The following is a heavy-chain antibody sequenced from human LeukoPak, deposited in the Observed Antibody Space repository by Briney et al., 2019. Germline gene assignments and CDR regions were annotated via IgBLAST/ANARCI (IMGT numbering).Heavy chain of an antibody. CDR2: IYSGGST. CDR1: GFTVSSNY. Sequence: PGESLRLSCAASGFTVSSNYMSWVRQAPGKGLEWVSVIYSGGSTYYADSVKGRFTISRDNSKNTLYLQMNSLRAEDTAVYYCASSSWSQGFDYWGQGTLVTVSS. D-gene: IGHD6-13*01. J-gene: IGHJ4*02. V-gene: IGHV3-53*01. CDR3: ASSSWSQGFDY.